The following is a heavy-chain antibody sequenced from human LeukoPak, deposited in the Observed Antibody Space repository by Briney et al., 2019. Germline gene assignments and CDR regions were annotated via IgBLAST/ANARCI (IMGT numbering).Heavy chain of an antibody. V-gene: IGHV3-33*01. CDR2: IWYDGSQK. D-gene: IGHD3-9*01. CDR3: ARDIISTGFLGY. J-gene: IGHJ4*02. Sequence: PGGSLRLSCAASGFTFSNFGMHWVRQAPGKGLEWVAIIWYDGSQKYYAASVKGLFTISRDNSKNPLYLQMNSLRAEDTAVYYCARDIISTGFLGYWGQGTLVTVSS. CDR1: GFTFSNFG.